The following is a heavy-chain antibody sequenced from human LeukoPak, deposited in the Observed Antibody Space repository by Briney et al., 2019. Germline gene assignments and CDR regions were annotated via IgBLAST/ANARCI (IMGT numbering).Heavy chain of an antibody. Sequence: GGSLRLSCAASGFTFSSYAMSWVRQAPGKGLEWVSAIGGSGGSTYYADSVKGRFTISRDSSKNTLYLQMNSLRAEDTAVYYCAKGITYSSGWNFDYWGQGTLVTVSS. CDR2: IGGSGGST. D-gene: IGHD6-19*01. V-gene: IGHV3-23*01. CDR1: GFTFSSYA. J-gene: IGHJ4*02. CDR3: AKGITYSSGWNFDY.